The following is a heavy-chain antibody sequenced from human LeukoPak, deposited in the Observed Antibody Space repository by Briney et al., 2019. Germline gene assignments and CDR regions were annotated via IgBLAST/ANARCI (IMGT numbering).Heavy chain of an antibody. CDR3: AAGCSSTSCYWYDYTDV. D-gene: IGHD2-2*01. Sequence: PSETLSLTCAVYGGSFSGYYWNWIRQPPGKGLEWIGEINQSGGTNYNSSLKSRVTISVDTSKKQFSLKLSPVTAADTAVYYCAAGCSSTSCYWYDYTDVWGKGTTVTVSS. J-gene: IGHJ6*03. CDR2: INQSGGT. V-gene: IGHV4-34*01. CDR1: GGSFSGYY.